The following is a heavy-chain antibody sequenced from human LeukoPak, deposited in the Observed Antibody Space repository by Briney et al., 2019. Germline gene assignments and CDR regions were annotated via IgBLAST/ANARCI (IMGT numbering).Heavy chain of an antibody. CDR3: AKDPYYYDSSGYLDY. V-gene: IGHV3-9*01. CDR2: ISWNSGSI. D-gene: IGHD3-22*01. Sequence: GGSLRLSCAASGFTFDDYAMHWVRQAPGKGLEWVSGISWNSGSIGYADSVKGRFTISRDNAKNSLYLQMNSLRAEDTALYYCAKDPYYYDSSGYLDYWGQGTLVTVSS. CDR1: GFTFDDYA. J-gene: IGHJ4*02.